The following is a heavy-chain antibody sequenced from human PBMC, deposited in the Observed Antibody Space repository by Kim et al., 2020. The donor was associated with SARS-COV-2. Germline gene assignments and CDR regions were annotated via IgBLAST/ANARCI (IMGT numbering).Heavy chain of an antibody. CDR3: ASTTGGQLYYFDY. CDR2: IYYSGST. V-gene: IGHV4-59*08. J-gene: IGHJ4*02. D-gene: IGHD6-13*01. Sequence: SETLSLTCTVSGGSISSYYWSWIRQPPGKGLEWIGYIYYSGSTNYNPSLKSRVTISVDTSKNQFSLKLSSVTAADTAVYYCASTTGGQLYYFDYWGQGTLVTVSS. CDR1: GGSISSYY.